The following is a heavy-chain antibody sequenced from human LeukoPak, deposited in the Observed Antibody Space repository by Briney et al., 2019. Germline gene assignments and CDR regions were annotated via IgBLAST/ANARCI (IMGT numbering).Heavy chain of an antibody. CDR3: ARDRPPRGWSVDAFDI. CDR1: GDSVSSGSYY. CDR2: IYYSGST. J-gene: IGHJ3*02. D-gene: IGHD2-15*01. V-gene: IGHV4-61*01. Sequence: SETLSLTCTVSGDSVSSGSYYWSWIRQPPGKGLEWIGYIYYSGSTNYNPSLKSRVTISVDTSKNQFSLKLSSVTAADTAVYYCARDRPPRGWSVDAFDIWGQGTMVTVSS.